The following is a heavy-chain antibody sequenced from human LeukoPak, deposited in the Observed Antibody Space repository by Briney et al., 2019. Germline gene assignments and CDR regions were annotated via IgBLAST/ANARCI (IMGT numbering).Heavy chain of an antibody. J-gene: IGHJ4*02. CDR3: ARDLGGLERSGQY. CDR1: GGTFSSYA. V-gene: IGHV1-69*13. CDR2: IIPIFGTA. D-gene: IGHD6-19*01. Sequence: SVKVSCKASGGTFSSYAISWVRQAPGQGLEWMGGIIPIFGTANYAQKFQGRVTITADESTSTAYMELSSLRSEDTAVYYCARDLGGLERSGQYWGQGTLVTVSS.